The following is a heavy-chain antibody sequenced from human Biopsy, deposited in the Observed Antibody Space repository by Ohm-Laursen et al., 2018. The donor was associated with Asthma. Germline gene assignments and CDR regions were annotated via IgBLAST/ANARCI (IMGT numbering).Heavy chain of an antibody. CDR2: ISPFTGVT. CDR1: GDSFSNYA. D-gene: IGHD5-24*01. V-gene: IGHV1-18*01. J-gene: IGHJ4*02. CDR3: ARHPYNFGGFDY. Sequence: SVKVSCRASGDSFSNYAISWVRQAPGQGLEWMGWISPFTGVTHFGQKFQGRVTMTTDTSTDTAYMELRSLRSDDTAVYYCARHPYNFGGFDYWGQGSLVLVSS.